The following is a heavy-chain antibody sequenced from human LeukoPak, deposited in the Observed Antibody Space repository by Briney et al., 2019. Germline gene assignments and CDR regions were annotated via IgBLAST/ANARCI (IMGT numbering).Heavy chain of an antibody. CDR1: GFIFSNYQ. V-gene: IGHV3-48*04. CDR2: IHDSSGTI. CDR3: ATGGTGDLNFDY. J-gene: IGHJ4*02. D-gene: IGHD7-27*01. Sequence: GGSLRLSCAASGFIFSNYQMNWVRQAPGKGLEWVSYIHDSSGTIHYADSVKGRFTISRDNAKNSLYLQMNSLRAEDTAVYYCATGGTGDLNFDYWGQGTLVTVSS.